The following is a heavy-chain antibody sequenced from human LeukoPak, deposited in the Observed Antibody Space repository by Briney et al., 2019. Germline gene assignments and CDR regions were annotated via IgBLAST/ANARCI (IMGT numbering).Heavy chain of an antibody. V-gene: IGHV3-15*01. D-gene: IGHD3-10*01. J-gene: IGHJ5*02. CDR1: GFTFSDDW. Sequence: GGSLRLSCAASGFTFSDDWMNWVRQAPGKGPEWVGHIKDRGASGTTEYAAPMGGRFTISRDDSRSILYLQMNNLKTEDTALYYCTRAHYGPWGLGTLVTVSS. CDR3: TRAHYGP. CDR2: IKDRGASGTT.